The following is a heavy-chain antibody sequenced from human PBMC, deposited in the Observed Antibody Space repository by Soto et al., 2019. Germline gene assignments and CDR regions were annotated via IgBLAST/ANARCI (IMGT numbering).Heavy chain of an antibody. V-gene: IGHV2-5*02. D-gene: IGHD3-9*01. CDR1: GFSFSTSGVG. J-gene: IGHJ3*02. Sequence: QITLKASGPTVVKPTQTLTLTCTFSGFSFSTSGVGVGWIRQPQGKALEWLAFIYWDDDKRYSPSLKNRLTITKDTSKNQGLLRMTNMDPVDTATYYCAHRSYHILNGYCTGNGFDIWGQGTMVTASS. CDR3: AHRSYHILNGYCTGNGFDI. CDR2: IYWDDDK.